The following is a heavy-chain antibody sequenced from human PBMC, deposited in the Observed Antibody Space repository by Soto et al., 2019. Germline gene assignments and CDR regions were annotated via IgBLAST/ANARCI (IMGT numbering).Heavy chain of an antibody. CDR3: AREDILGARSFDY. CDR1: GFTFSDYS. CDR2: ISSRSKTL. D-gene: IGHD1-26*01. V-gene: IGHV3-48*02. J-gene: IGHJ4*02. Sequence: PGGSLRLSCAASGFTFSDYSMNWVRQAPGKGLEWVLYISSRSKTLYYADSAKGRFTISRDNAKDLLYLQMSSLRDEDTAVYYCAREDILGARSFDYWGQGTQVTVSS.